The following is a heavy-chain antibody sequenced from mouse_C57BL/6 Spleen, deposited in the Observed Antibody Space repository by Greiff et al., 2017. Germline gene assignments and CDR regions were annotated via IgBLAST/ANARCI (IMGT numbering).Heavy chain of an antibody. Sequence: VQLQQSGPELVKPGASVKISCKASGYAFSSSWMNWVKQRPGKGLEWIGRIYPGDGDTNYNGKFKGKATLTADKSSSTAYMQLSSLTSEDSAVYFCARWGNYVGVGYWGQGTSVTVSS. CDR2: IYPGDGDT. J-gene: IGHJ4*01. CDR1: GYAFSSSW. V-gene: IGHV1-82*01. CDR3: ARWGNYVGVGY. D-gene: IGHD2-1*01.